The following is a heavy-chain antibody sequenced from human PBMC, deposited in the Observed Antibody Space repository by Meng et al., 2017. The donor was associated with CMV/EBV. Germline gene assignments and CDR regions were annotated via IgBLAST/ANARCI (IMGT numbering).Heavy chain of an antibody. Sequence: LPCAAAGFNFSSYARHRVRQAPGKGLEWVAVISYDGSNKYYADAVKGRFTISRDNSKNTLYLQMNSLRAEDTAVYYCASGVLSSGCDYWGQGTLVTVSS. CDR2: ISYDGSNK. CDR3: ASGVLSSGCDY. D-gene: IGHD6-19*01. J-gene: IGHJ4*02. CDR1: GFNFSSYA. V-gene: IGHV3-30*04.